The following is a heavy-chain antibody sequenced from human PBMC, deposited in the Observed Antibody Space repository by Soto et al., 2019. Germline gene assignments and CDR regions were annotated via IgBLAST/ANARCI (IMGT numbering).Heavy chain of an antibody. V-gene: IGHV4-30-4*08. CDR3: ASDNWAHVGGMDV. CDR2: IYYSGST. D-gene: IGHD1-20*01. Sequence: SETLSLTCSVSGDSISSGDYYWSWIRQPPGKGREGIGYIYYSGSTYYNPSLKSRVTISVDTSKNQFSLNLSSVTAADTAVSYCASDNWAHVGGMDVWGQGTTVTVSS. CDR1: GDSISSGDYY. J-gene: IGHJ6*02.